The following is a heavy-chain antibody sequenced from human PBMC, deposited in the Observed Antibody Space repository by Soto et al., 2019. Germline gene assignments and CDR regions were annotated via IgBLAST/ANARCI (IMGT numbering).Heavy chain of an antibody. CDR1: GFIYRSDT. V-gene: IGHV3-30-3*01. Sequence: PGGSLRHSCADSGFIYRSDTMHCVRQAPGKGLEWVTLISYDGSNKYYADSVKGRFTISRDNSKNTLYLQMNSLRAEDTAVYYCARDASFDWLSPDTFDIWGQGTMVTVSS. CDR3: ARDASFDWLSPDTFDI. J-gene: IGHJ3*02. CDR2: ISYDGSNK. D-gene: IGHD3-9*01.